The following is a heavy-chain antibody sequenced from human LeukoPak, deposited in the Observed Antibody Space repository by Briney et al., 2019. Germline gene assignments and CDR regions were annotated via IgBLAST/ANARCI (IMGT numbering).Heavy chain of an antibody. D-gene: IGHD5-12*01. V-gene: IGHV1-18*01. Sequence: LQGRVTMTTDTSTSTAYMELRSLRSDDTAVYYCARVFLQTTIWFDPWGQGTLVTVSS. CDR3: ARVFLQTTIWFDP. J-gene: IGHJ5*02.